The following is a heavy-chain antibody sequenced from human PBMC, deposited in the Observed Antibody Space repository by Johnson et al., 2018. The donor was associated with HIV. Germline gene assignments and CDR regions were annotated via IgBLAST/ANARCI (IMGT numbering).Heavy chain of an antibody. CDR3: AKAIAAAGEDAFDI. Sequence: VQLVESGGGVVQPGRSLRLSCAASGFTFSSYAMHWVRQAPGKGLEWGSYISSSGSTIYYADPVMVRFTISRDNAKNSLYLQMNSLRAEDTALYYCAKAIAAAGEDAFDIWGQGTMVTVSS. CDR1: GFTFSSYA. V-gene: IGHV3-48*04. J-gene: IGHJ3*02. CDR2: ISSSGSTI. D-gene: IGHD6-13*01.